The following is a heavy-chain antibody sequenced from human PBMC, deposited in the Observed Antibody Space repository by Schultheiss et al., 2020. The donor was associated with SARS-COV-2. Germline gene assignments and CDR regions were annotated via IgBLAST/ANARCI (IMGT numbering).Heavy chain of an antibody. D-gene: IGHD1-1*01. J-gene: IGHJ3*02. V-gene: IGHV3-30*18. CDR3: AKELTTDAFDI. CDR1: GFTFVHFG. CDR2: VSHDGSDT. Sequence: GGSLRLSCAASGFTFVHFGMHWVRQAPGKGLEWVAVVSHDGSDTHYATSAQGRFTISRDNSKDTLYLQMNNLRAEDTALYYCAKELTTDAFDIWGQGTMVTVSS.